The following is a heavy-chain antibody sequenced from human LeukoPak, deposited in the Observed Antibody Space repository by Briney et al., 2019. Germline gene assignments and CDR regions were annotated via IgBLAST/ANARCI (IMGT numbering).Heavy chain of an antibody. Sequence: SETLSLTCAVSGDSIRSSSYYWGWIRQPPGKGLEWIGSIYYSGSTYYNPSLKSRVTLSVDTSKNQFSLKLSSVTAADTAVYYCARQGRRWLQPTPGNFDYWGQGTLVTVSS. J-gene: IGHJ4*02. CDR1: GDSIRSSSYY. V-gene: IGHV4-39*01. CDR2: IYYSGST. CDR3: ARQGRRWLQPTPGNFDY. D-gene: IGHD5-24*01.